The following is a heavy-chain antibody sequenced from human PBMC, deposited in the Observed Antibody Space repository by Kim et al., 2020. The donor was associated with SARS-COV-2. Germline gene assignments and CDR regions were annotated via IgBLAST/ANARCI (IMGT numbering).Heavy chain of an antibody. CDR1: GFTFSSYA. Sequence: GGSLRLSCAASGFTFSSYAMSWVRQAPGKGLEWVSGITGSGDTTYYADSVKGRFTISRDKSKNTLYLQMNSLRAEDTAIYYCAKDPLKYDSNWHPNWFDPWGQGTLVTVSS. V-gene: IGHV3-23*01. D-gene: IGHD3-22*01. CDR3: AKDPLKYDSNWHPNWFDP. J-gene: IGHJ5*02. CDR2: ITGSGDTT.